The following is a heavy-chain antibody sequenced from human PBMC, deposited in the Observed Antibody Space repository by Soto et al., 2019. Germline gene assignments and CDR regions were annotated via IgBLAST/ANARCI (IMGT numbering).Heavy chain of an antibody. Sequence: PSETLSLTCTVSCGSISSGGYYWSWIRQHPGQGLEWIMYIYYSSSTYSNPSLKSRVIISVDTTKNQYSLKLSSVTAADTAVYYCARVDLAMVPFDYWGQGTLVTVSS. J-gene: IGHJ4*02. CDR2: IYYSSST. CDR1: CGSISSGGYY. V-gene: IGHV4-31*03. CDR3: ARVDLAMVPFDY. D-gene: IGHD5-18*01.